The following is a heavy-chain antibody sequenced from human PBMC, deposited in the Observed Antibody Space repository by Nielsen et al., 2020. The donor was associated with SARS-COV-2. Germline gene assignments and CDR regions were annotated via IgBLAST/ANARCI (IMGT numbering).Heavy chain of an antibody. J-gene: IGHJ5*02. Sequence: SCKASGGTFSSYAMHWVRQAPGKGLEYVSAISSNGGSTYYADSVKGRFTISRDNSKNTLYLQMSSLRAEDTAVYYCVKAPGSGWYAWFDPWGQGTLVTVSS. CDR2: ISSNGGST. CDR3: VKAPGSGWYAWFDP. D-gene: IGHD6-19*01. CDR1: GGTFSSYA. V-gene: IGHV3-64D*06.